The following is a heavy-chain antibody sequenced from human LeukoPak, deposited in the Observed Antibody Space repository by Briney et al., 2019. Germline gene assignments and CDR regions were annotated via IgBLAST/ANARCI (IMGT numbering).Heavy chain of an antibody. CDR1: GYTFTSYY. Sequence: ASVTVSCKASGYTFTSYYMHWVRQAPGQGIEWMGIINPSGGSTSYAQKFQGRVTMTRDMSTNTVYMELSSLRSEDTAVYYCARGYYGGYPFDYWGQGTLVTVSS. CDR3: ARGYYGGYPFDY. J-gene: IGHJ4*02. V-gene: IGHV1-46*01. D-gene: IGHD4-17*01. CDR2: INPSGGST.